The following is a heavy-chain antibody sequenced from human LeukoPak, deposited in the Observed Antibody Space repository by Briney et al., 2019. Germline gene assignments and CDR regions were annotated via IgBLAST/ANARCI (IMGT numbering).Heavy chain of an antibody. Sequence: ASVKVSCKASGYTFTGYYMHWVRQAPGQGLEWMGWINPNSGGTNYAQKFQGRATMTRDTSISTAYMELSRLRSDDTAVYYCASRYCSSTSCSYYYYYMDVWGKGTTVTVSS. CDR3: ASRYCSSTSCSYYYYYMDV. CDR2: INPNSGGT. J-gene: IGHJ6*03. V-gene: IGHV1-2*02. D-gene: IGHD2-2*01. CDR1: GYTFTGYY.